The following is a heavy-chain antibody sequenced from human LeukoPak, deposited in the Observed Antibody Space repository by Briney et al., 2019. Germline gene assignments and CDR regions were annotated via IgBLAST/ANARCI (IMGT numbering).Heavy chain of an antibody. Sequence: PGRSLRLSCAASGFTFSSYAMHWVRQATGKGLEGVAAISDDGSNQYYADSVRRRFTISRDNSKNTLYLQMNSLRAEYTAVYYCARVPPPRNYKDVWGKGTTVTVSS. CDR3: ARVPPPRNYKDV. CDR2: ISDDGSNQ. J-gene: IGHJ6*03. CDR1: GFTFSSYA. V-gene: IGHV3-30*01.